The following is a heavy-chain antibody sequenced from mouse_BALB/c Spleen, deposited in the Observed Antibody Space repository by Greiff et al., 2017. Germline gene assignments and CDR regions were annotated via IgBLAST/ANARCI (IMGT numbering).Heavy chain of an antibody. CDR2: IDPANGNT. Sequence: VQLQQSGAELVKPGASVKLSCTASGFNIKDTYMHWVKQSPEQGLEWIGRIDPANGNTKYDPKFQGKATITADTSSNTAYLQLSSLTSEDTAVYYCACLLGDAMDYWGQGTSVTVSS. J-gene: IGHJ4*01. D-gene: IGHD2-1*01. CDR1: GFNIKDTY. CDR3: ACLLGDAMDY. V-gene: IGHV14-3*02.